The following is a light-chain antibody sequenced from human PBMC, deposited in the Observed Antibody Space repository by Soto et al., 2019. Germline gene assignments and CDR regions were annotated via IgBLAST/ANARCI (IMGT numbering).Light chain of an antibody. CDR1: QVIASA. CDR2: VAS. V-gene: IGKV1-13*02. Sequence: AIQLTQSPSSLSASVGDRVTITCRAGQVIASALAWYQQKPGKAPKLLIYVASTLESGVPSRFSGSGSGTDFTLTISSLQREDSATYYCQQFNSYPRTFGQGTKVEIK. CDR3: QQFNSYPRT. J-gene: IGKJ1*01.